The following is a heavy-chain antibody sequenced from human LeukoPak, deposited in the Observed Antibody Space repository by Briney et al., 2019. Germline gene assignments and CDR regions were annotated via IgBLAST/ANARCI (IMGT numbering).Heavy chain of an antibody. CDR2: INHSGST. Sequence: SETLSLTCAVHGGSFSGYYWSWIRQPPGKGLEWIGEINHSGSTNYNPSLKSRVTISVDTSKNQFSLKLSSVTAADTAVYYCARGHRDEEDIVVVPAATAPNYFDYWGQGTLVTVSS. CDR3: ARGHRDEEDIVVVPAATAPNYFDY. V-gene: IGHV4-34*01. J-gene: IGHJ4*02. CDR1: GGSFSGYY. D-gene: IGHD2-2*01.